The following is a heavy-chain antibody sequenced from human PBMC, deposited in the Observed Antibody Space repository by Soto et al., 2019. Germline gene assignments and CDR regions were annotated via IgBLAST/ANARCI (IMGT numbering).Heavy chain of an antibody. CDR1: GFTFNDYA. J-gene: IGHJ3*02. D-gene: IGHD3-3*01. V-gene: IGHV3-23*01. CDR3: AKDSRLPGFGLLIHAFDI. Sequence: EMQLLESGGDLGQPGGSLRLSCAVSGFTFNDYAMSWVRPAPGKGLEWVSTISGSLGSAYYAASVEGRFTISGDNSNNTLYLQMNSLRVEDTATYYCAKDSRLPGFGLLIHAFDIWGHGTMVTVSS. CDR2: ISGSLGSA.